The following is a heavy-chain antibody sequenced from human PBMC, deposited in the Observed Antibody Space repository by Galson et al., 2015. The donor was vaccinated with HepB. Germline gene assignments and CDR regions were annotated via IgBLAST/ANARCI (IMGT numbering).Heavy chain of an antibody. D-gene: IGHD3-3*01. J-gene: IGHJ6*02. CDR3: ATRQPDFWTQAHYDMDV. CDR2: FDPEDGET. CDR1: GYTLTELS. V-gene: IGHV1-24*01. Sequence: SVKDSCKVSGYTLTELSMHWVRQAPGKGLEWMGGFDPEDGETIYAQKFQGRVTMTEDTSTDTAYMELSSLRSEDTAVYYCATRQPDFWTQAHYDMDVWGQGTTVTVSS.